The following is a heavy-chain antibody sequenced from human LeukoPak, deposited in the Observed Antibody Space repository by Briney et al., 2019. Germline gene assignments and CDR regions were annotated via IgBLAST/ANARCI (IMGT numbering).Heavy chain of an antibody. D-gene: IGHD2-2*01. CDR1: GGSISSYY. V-gene: IGHV4-59*01. CDR2: IYYSGST. Sequence: KPSEPLSLPCPVSGGSISSYYWSWIRQPPGKGLEWIGYIYYSGSTNYNPSLKSRVTISVDTSKNQFSLKLSSVTAADTAVYYCARTVCSSTSCWFDYWGQGTLVTVSS. CDR3: ARTVCSSTSCWFDY. J-gene: IGHJ4*02.